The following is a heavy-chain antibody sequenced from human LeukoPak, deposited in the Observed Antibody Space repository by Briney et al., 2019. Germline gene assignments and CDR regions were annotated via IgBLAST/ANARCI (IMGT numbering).Heavy chain of an antibody. CDR3: AKDRTRWVAVAGFDAFDM. CDR1: GFTFNTFG. J-gene: IGHJ3*02. V-gene: IGHV3-30*02. D-gene: IGHD6-19*01. Sequence: GGSLRLSCAASGFTFNTFGMHWVRQAPGRGLEWVAFIRYDGSNKDYVNSVKGRFTISRDDSKNTLYLQMNSLRAEDTAVYYCAKDRTRWVAVAGFDAFDMWGQGTMVTVSS. CDR2: IRYDGSNK.